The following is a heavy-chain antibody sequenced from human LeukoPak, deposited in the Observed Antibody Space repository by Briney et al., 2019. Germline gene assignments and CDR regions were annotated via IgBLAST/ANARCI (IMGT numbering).Heavy chain of an antibody. CDR2: IYYSGST. CDR1: GGATSSSSYY. D-gene: IGHD3-10*01. Sequence: SETLSLTCSVSGGATSSSSYYWGWIRQPPGKGLEWIGTIYYSGSTYYNPSLKSRVTISVDTSKKQFSLKLSSVTAADTAVYYCARHARRYGSGSRIYNWFDPWGQGTLVTVSS. J-gene: IGHJ5*02. CDR3: ARHARRYGSGSRIYNWFDP. V-gene: IGHV4-39*01.